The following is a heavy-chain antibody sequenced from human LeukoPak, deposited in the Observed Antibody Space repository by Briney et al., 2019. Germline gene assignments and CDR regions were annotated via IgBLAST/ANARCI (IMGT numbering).Heavy chain of an antibody. CDR2: ISSDGRSA. J-gene: IGHJ4*02. Sequence: PGGSLRLSCAASGFTFSSFPMSWVRQAPGKGLEYVSTISSDGRSAYYVDSVKGRFTVSRDNSKNTLYLQMGSLRAEDTAVYYCAGGLYHGSGKYYFDYWGQGILVTVSS. CDR1: GFTFSSFP. V-gene: IGHV3-64*02. D-gene: IGHD3-10*01. CDR3: AGGLYHGSGKYYFDY.